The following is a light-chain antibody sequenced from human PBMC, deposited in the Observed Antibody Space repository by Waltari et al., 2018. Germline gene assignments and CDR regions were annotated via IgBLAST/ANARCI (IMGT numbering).Light chain of an antibody. J-gene: IGLJ3*02. CDR3: ASWDDRLNGHWV. Sequence: QSVLTQPPSASGAPGQRVTISCSGTYSNIGNNVVNWYQQLPGKAPKLLIYRDDQRPSGGPDRFSASKSGSSASLAIGGLQSEDEADYYCASWDDRLNGHWVFGGGTKVTVL. CDR1: YSNIGNNV. CDR2: RDD. V-gene: IGLV1-44*01.